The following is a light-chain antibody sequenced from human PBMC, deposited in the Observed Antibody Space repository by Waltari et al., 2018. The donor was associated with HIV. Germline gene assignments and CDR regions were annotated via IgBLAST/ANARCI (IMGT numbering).Light chain of an antibody. CDR1: QNVDSW. CDR2: KAS. V-gene: IGKV1-5*03. Sequence: IQMTKSPSLLSESVGDRATITCRASQNVDSWLAWYQQRPGRAPKLLIYKASTLDYGVPARFTGSGSGTNFTLTINSLHPDDFATYYCQQYNSDFYTFGLGTRLDLK. J-gene: IGKJ2*01. CDR3: QQYNSDFYT.